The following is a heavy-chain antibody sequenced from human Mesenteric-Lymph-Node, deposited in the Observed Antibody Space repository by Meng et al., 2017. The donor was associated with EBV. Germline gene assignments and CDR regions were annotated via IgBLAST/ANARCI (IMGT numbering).Heavy chain of an antibody. V-gene: IGHV4-34*01. Sequence: LHTWGAGLLRPSGALSLTCSVSGGSFGGYFWTWVRLAPGKGLEWIGEINQVGSTNYNPSLRSRVTISTDTAKNQFSLKLSSVTAADTAVYYCAAWVRFDTSDYWGQGTLVTVSS. CDR1: GGSFGGYF. CDR2: INQVGST. J-gene: IGHJ4*02. D-gene: IGHD5-12*01. CDR3: AAWVRFDTSDY.